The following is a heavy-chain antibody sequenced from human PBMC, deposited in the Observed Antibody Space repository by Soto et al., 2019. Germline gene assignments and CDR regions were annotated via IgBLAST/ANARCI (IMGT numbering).Heavy chain of an antibody. D-gene: IGHD3-3*01. CDR2: MNPNSGNT. Sequence: ASVKVSCKASGYTFTSYDINWVRQATGQGLEWMGWMNPNSGNTGYAQKFQGRVTMTRNTSISTAYMELSSLRSEDTAVYYCARFVRFLEWFPPVGMDVWGQGTTVTVS. CDR3: ARFVRFLEWFPPVGMDV. J-gene: IGHJ6*02. V-gene: IGHV1-8*01. CDR1: GYTFTSYD.